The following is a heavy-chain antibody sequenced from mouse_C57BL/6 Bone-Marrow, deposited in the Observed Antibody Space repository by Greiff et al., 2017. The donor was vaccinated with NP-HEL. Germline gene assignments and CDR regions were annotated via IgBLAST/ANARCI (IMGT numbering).Heavy chain of an antibody. Sequence: QVQLQQPGAELVKPGASVKLSCKASGYTFTSYWMQWVKQRPGQGLEWIGEIDPSDSYTNYNQKFKGKATLPVDTSSSTAYMQRSSLTSEDSAVYYCARKDPIYDGYYLYYFDYWGQGTTLTVSS. CDR2: IDPSDSYT. D-gene: IGHD2-3*01. CDR1: GYTFTSYW. J-gene: IGHJ2*01. V-gene: IGHV1-50*01. CDR3: ARKDPIYDGYYLYYFDY.